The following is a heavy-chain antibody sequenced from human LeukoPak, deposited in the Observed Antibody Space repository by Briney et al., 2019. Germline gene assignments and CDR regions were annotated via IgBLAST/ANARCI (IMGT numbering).Heavy chain of an antibody. V-gene: IGHV1-2*02. J-gene: IGHJ5*02. CDR2: INPNSGGT. CDR3: AREGPYYDFWSGYHNWFDP. CDR1: GYTFTGYY. D-gene: IGHD3-3*01. Sequence: ASVKVSCKASGYTFTGYYMHWVRQAPGQGLEWMGWINPNSGGTNYAQKFQGRVTMTRDTSISTAYMELSRLRSEDTAVYYCAREGPYYDFWSGYHNWFDPWGQGTLVTVSS.